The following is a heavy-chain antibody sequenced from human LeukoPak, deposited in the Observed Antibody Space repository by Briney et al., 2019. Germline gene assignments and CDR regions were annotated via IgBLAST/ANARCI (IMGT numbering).Heavy chain of an antibody. D-gene: IGHD2-2*01. Sequence: GGSLRLSCAASGFTFSSYEMNWVRQAPGKGLEWVSYISSSCSTIYYADSVKGRFTISRDNAKNSLYLQMNSLRAEDTAVYYCARGGRYCSSTSCYRRDWFDPWGQGTPVTVSS. CDR3: ARGGRYCSSTSCYRRDWFDP. CDR2: ISSSCSTI. J-gene: IGHJ5*02. CDR1: GFTFSSYE. V-gene: IGHV3-48*03.